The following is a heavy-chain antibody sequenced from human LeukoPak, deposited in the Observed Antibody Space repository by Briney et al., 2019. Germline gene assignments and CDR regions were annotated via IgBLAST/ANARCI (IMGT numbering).Heavy chain of an antibody. J-gene: IGHJ6*02. CDR3: ARGRRYYDSSGYPSLYYYYGMDV. D-gene: IGHD3-22*01. CDR1: GYTFTSYD. CDR2: MNPSSGNT. Sequence: ASVKVSCKASGYTFTSYDINWVRQATGQGLEWMGWMNPSSGNTGYAQKFQGRVTMTRNTSISTAYMELSSLRSEDTAVYYCARGRRYYDSSGYPSLYYYYGMDVWGQGTTVTVSS. V-gene: IGHV1-8*01.